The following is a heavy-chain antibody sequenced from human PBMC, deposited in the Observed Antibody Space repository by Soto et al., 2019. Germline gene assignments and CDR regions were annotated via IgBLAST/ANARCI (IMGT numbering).Heavy chain of an antibody. CDR3: ARAYSSSWPDYYYYGMDV. V-gene: IGHV1-69*02. Sequence: QVQLVQSGAEVKKPGSSVKVSCKASGGTFSSYTISWVRQAPGQGLEWMGRIIPILGIANYAQKFQGRVTITAEXXTXTXXMELSSLRSEDTAVYYCARAYSSSWPDYYYYGMDVWGQGTTVTVSS. CDR1: GGTFSSYT. J-gene: IGHJ6*02. CDR2: IIPILGIA. D-gene: IGHD6-13*01.